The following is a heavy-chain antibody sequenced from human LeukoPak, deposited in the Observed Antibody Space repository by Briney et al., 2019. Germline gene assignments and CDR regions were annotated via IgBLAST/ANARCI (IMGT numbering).Heavy chain of an antibody. V-gene: IGHV4-59*01. CDR2: IHYSGST. CDR3: ARGFGLGTLIDY. Sequence: PSETLSLTCTVSGGSISTYYWNWIRQPPGKGLEWIGSIHYSGSTNYNPSLKSRVTISVDTSKNLFSLNLNSVTAADTAVYYCARGFGLGTLIDYWGQGTLVTVSS. CDR1: GGSISTYY. D-gene: IGHD3/OR15-3a*01. J-gene: IGHJ4*02.